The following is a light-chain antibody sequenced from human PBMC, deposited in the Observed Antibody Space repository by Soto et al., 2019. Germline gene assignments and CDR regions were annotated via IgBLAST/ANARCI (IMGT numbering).Light chain of an antibody. CDR2: AAS. Sequence: EIVLTQSPGTLPFSPGERATLSCRASQSISRSYLAWYQQKPGQAPRLLIYAASSRATGIPDRFSGSGSGTDFTLTISRLEPEDSAVYYCQQYGSSPPITFGQGTRLEIK. J-gene: IGKJ5*01. CDR1: QSISRSY. V-gene: IGKV3-20*01. CDR3: QQYGSSPPIT.